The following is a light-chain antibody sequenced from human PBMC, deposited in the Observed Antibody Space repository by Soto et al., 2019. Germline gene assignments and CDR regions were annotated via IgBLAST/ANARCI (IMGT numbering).Light chain of an antibody. J-gene: IGKJ1*01. V-gene: IGKV3-15*01. CDR3: QQYNNWPRT. CDR1: QSVSGN. CDR2: GAS. Sequence: EIVMTQSPATLSVSPGERATLSCRASQSVSGNLAWYQQKPGQAPRLLIYGASTRATGSPARFSGSGSGTEFTLTISSLQSEDFAVYSFQQYNNWPRTFGQGTKVEIK.